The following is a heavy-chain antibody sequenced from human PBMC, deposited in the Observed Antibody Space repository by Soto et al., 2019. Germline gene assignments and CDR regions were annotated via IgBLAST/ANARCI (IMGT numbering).Heavy chain of an antibody. Sequence: GGSLRLSCAASGFTFSDHYMDWVRQAPGKGLEWVGRIRNKANSYTTEYAASVEGRFTISRDDSKKSLYLQMNGLKTEDTAVYYCARDWVDSSGYYSLFDYWGQGTPVTVSP. V-gene: IGHV3-72*01. CDR2: IRNKANSYTT. J-gene: IGHJ4*02. D-gene: IGHD3-22*01. CDR3: ARDWVDSSGYYSLFDY. CDR1: GFTFSDHY.